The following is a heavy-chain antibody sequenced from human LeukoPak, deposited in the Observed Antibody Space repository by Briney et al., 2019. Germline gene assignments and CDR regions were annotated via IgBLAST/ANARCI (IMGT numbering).Heavy chain of an antibody. CDR3: AREDCSGGSCHFDY. V-gene: IGHV3-43*02. J-gene: IGHJ4*02. CDR1: GFTFDDYA. D-gene: IGHD2-15*01. CDR2: ISGDGGST. Sequence: PGGSLRLSCAASGFTFDDYAMHWVRQAPGKGLEWVSLISGDGGSTYYADSVKGRFTISRDNAKNSLYLQMNSLRAEDTAVYYCAREDCSGGSCHFDYWGQGTLVTVSS.